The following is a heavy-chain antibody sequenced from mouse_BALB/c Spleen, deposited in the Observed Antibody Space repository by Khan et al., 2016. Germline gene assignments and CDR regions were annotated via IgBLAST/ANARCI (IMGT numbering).Heavy chain of an antibody. CDR1: GYTFTNYG. Sequence: QIQLVQSGPELKKPGETVKISCKASGYTFTNYGMNWVKQAPGKGLKWMGWINTNTGEPTYAEEFKGRFAFSLETSASPAYLQINNLKNEDTATYFCAEDYYGSKWFAYWGQGTLVTVSA. J-gene: IGHJ3*01. CDR2: INTNTGEP. V-gene: IGHV9-3*02. CDR3: AEDYYGSKWFAY. D-gene: IGHD1-1*01.